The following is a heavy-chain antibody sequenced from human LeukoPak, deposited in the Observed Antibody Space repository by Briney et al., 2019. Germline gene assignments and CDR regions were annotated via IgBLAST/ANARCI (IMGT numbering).Heavy chain of an antibody. CDR2: IYYSGST. D-gene: IGHD3-10*01. J-gene: IGHJ5*02. CDR1: GYSISSGYY. Sequence: PSETLSLTCTVSGYSISSGYYWGWIRQPPGKGLEWIGYIYYSGSTNYNPSLKSRVTISVDTSKNQFSLKLSSVTAADTAVYYCARRKPSQTYYYGSGSLNWFDPWGQGTLVTVSS. V-gene: IGHV4-38-2*02. CDR3: ARRKPSQTYYYGSGSLNWFDP.